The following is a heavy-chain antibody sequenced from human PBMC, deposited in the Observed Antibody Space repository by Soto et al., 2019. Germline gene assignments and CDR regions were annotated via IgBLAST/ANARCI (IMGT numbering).Heavy chain of an antibody. V-gene: IGHV3-7*03. CDR2: IKQDGSEK. D-gene: IGHD3-22*01. CDR1: GFTISGYW. Sequence: PGGSLRLSCVASGFTISGYWMSWVRQAPGKGLQWVANIKQDGSEKHYVGSVQGRFTISKDNAKNSLFLQMNSLRAEDTAVYYCARALVVVTEYFDYWGQGILVTVSS. CDR3: ARALVVVTEYFDY. J-gene: IGHJ4*02.